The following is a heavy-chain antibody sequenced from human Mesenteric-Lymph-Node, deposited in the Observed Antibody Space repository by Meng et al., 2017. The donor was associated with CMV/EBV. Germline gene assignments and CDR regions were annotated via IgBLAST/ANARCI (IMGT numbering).Heavy chain of an antibody. CDR3: ARELGIAAAGTSTGWFDP. J-gene: IGHJ5*02. CDR2: INPNSGGT. CDR1: GYTFTGYY. D-gene: IGHD6-13*01. Sequence: ASVKVSCKASGYTFTGYYMHWVRQAPGQGLEWMGWINPNSGGTNYAQKFQGRVTMTRDTSISTAYMELSRLRSDDTAVYYCARELGIAAAGTSTGWFDPWGLGTLVTVSS. V-gene: IGHV1-2*02.